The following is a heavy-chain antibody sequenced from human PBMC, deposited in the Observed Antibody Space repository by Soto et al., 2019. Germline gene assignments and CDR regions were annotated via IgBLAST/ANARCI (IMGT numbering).Heavy chain of an antibody. D-gene: IGHD2-15*01. V-gene: IGHV1-18*01. CDR2: ISAYNGNT. CDR3: ASRDCSGRSCYPDY. J-gene: IGHJ4*02. Sequence: ASVKVSCKASGYTFTSYGISWVRQAPGQGLEWMGWISAYNGNTNYAQKLQGRVTMTKDTSTSTAYMEMRSLRSDDTAVYYCASRDCSGRSCYPDYWGQGTLDTVSS. CDR1: GYTFTSYG.